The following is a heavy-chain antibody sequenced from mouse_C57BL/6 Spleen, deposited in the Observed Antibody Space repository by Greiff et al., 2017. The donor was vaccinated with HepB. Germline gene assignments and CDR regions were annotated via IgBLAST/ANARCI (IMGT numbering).Heavy chain of an antibody. J-gene: IGHJ3*01. Sequence: VQLKQSGPVLVKPGASVKMSCKASGYTFTDYYMNWVKQSHGKSLEWIGVINPYNGGTSYNQKFKGKATLPVDKSSSTAYMELNSLTSEDAAVYYCARAHYDYDVGAYWGQGTLVTVSA. V-gene: IGHV1-19*01. CDR1: GYTFTDYY. D-gene: IGHD2-4*01. CDR3: ARAHYDYDVGAY. CDR2: INPYNGGT.